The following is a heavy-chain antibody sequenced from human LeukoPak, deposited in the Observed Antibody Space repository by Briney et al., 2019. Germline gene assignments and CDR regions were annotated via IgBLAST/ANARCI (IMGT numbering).Heavy chain of an antibody. CDR2: ISGSGGST. CDR1: GFTFSSYA. V-gene: IGHV3-23*01. J-gene: IGHJ4*02. D-gene: IGHD2-2*02. Sequence: GGSLRLSCAASGFTFSSYAMSWVRQAPGKGLEWVSAISGSGGSTYYADSVKGRFTISRDNSKNTLYLQMNSLRAEDTAVYYCAKDQAPSSYCSSTSCYIPEYYFDYWGQGTLVTVSS. CDR3: AKDQAPSSYCSSTSCYIPEYYFDY.